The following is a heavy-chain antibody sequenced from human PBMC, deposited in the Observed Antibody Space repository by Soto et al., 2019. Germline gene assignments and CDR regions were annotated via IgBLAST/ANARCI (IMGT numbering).Heavy chain of an antibody. J-gene: IGHJ5*02. V-gene: IGHV4-30-2*01. CDR2: IYHSGST. CDR3: ARGKGYSYGYSWFDP. CDR1: GGSISSGGYS. Sequence: QLQLQESGSGLVKPSQTPSLTCAVSGGSISSGGYSWSWIRQPPGKGLEWIGYIYHSGSTYYNPSLKSRVTISVDRSKNQFSLKLSSVTAADTAVYSCARGKGYSYGYSWFDPWGQGTLVTVSS. D-gene: IGHD5-18*01.